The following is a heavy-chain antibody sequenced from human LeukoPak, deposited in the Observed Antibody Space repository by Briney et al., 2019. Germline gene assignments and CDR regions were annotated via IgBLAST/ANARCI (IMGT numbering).Heavy chain of an antibody. Sequence: TSETLSLTCTVSGGSISSYYWSWIRQPPGKGLEWIGYIYYSGSTNYNPSLKSRVTISVDTSKNQFSLKLSSVTAADTAVYYCARDSTSGSSWFFDYWGQGTLVTVSS. V-gene: IGHV4-59*12. CDR2: IYYSGST. CDR1: GGSISSYY. D-gene: IGHD6-13*01. J-gene: IGHJ4*02. CDR3: ARDSTSGSSWFFDY.